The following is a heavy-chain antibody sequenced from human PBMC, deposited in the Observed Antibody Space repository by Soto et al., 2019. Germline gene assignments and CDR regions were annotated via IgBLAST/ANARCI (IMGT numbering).Heavy chain of an antibody. CDR3: AKFAPSGWSHGY. J-gene: IGHJ4*02. V-gene: IGHV3-23*01. Sequence: EVQLLESGGGLVQPGGSLRLSCAASGFTFSSMAMSWVRQAPGKGLEWFSAISSNGGSTYDADSVKGRFTISRDNSKNTLYLQMNSLRAEDTAVYYCAKFAPSGWSHGYWGQGTLVTVSS. CDR2: ISSNGGST. CDR1: GFTFSSMA. D-gene: IGHD6-19*01.